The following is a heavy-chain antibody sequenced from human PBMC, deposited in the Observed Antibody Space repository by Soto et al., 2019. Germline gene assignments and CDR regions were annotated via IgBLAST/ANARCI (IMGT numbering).Heavy chain of an antibody. CDR1: GGSISSGDYY. CDR2: TYYSGST. CDR3: ATGGGDSEWFSYYYGMDV. J-gene: IGHJ6*02. D-gene: IGHD3-3*01. V-gene: IGHV4-30-4*01. Sequence: PSETLSLTCTVSGGSISSGDYYWSWIRQPPGKGLEWIGYTYYSGSTYYNPSLKSRVTISVDTSKNQFSLKLSSVTAADTAVYYCATGGGDSEWFSYYYGMDVWGQGTTVTVSS.